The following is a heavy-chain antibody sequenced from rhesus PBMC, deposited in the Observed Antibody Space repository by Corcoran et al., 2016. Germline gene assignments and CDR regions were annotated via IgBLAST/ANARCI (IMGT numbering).Heavy chain of an antibody. Sequence: QVQLQESGPGLVKPSETLSLTCAVSGGSISDDSYWSWFRQPPGKGLEWIGYIYGSGGSTYYNPSLNNRVTISIDASKHQFSLKLSSVTAADTAVYSCARLPYYSNYFDYWGQGVLVTVSS. CDR3: ARLPYYSNYFDY. V-gene: IGHV4-106*01. CDR2: IYGSGGST. D-gene: IGHD3-9*01. J-gene: IGHJ4*01. CDR1: GGSISDDSY.